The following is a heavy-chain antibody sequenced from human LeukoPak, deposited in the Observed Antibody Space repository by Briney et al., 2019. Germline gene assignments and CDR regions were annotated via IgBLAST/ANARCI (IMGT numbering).Heavy chain of an antibody. CDR1: GFTFSSYS. D-gene: IGHD2-2*01. CDR3: ACTSCWGRFDP. J-gene: IGHJ5*02. V-gene: IGHV3-72*01. CDR2: TGNKANSYTT. Sequence: GSLRLSCAASGFTFSSYSMNWVRQAPGKGLEWVGRTGNKANSYTTEYAASVKGRFTISRDDSKNSLYLQMNSLKTEDTALYYCACTSCWGRFDPWGQGSLVTVSS.